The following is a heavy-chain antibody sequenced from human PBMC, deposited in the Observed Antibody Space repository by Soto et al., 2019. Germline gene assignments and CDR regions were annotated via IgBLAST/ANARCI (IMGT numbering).Heavy chain of an antibody. D-gene: IGHD3-22*01. J-gene: IGHJ3*02. V-gene: IGHV4-4*02. CDR2: IYHSGST. CDR1: GGSISSSNW. Sequence: SETLSLTCAVSGGSISSSNWWSWVHQPPGKGLEWIGEIYHSGSTNYNPSLKSRVTISVDKSKNQFSLKLSSVTAADTAVYYCARASGDSSVEVTFDIWGQGTMVTVSS. CDR3: ARASGDSSVEVTFDI.